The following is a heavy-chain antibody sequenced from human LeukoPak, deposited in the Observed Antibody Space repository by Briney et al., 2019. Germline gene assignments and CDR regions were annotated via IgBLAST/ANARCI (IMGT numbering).Heavy chain of an antibody. D-gene: IGHD6-19*01. Sequence: GGSLRLSCAASGFTVSSNYMSWVRQAPGKGLEWVAVISYDGSNKYYADSVKGRFTISRDNSKNTLYLQMNSLRAEDTAVYYCARVGYSSGFSYFDYWGQGTLVTVSS. CDR3: ARVGYSSGFSYFDY. CDR2: ISYDGSNK. V-gene: IGHV3-30*03. CDR1: GFTVSSNY. J-gene: IGHJ4*02.